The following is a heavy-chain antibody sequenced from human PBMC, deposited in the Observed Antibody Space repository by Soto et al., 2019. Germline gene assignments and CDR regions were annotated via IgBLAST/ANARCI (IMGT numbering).Heavy chain of an antibody. J-gene: IGHJ6*02. D-gene: IGHD3-10*01. CDR1: GYTFSAYD. CDR2: IRAYNGDT. Sequence: ASVKVSCKTSGYTFSAYDIYWVRQAPGKGLEWMGWIRAYNGDTNYAQKFQTRVTMTTDTSTSTAYMELRSLRSDDTAVYYCARSRITMVRGVPAPFGMDVWGQGTTVTVSS. V-gene: IGHV1-18*01. CDR3: ARSRITMVRGVPAPFGMDV.